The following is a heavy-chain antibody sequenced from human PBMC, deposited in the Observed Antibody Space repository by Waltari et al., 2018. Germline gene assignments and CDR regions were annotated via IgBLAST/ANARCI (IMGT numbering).Heavy chain of an antibody. CDR1: VATFSSYV. V-gene: IGHV1-69*14. D-gene: IGHD1-26*01. CDR3: ARGGAPQYRYFDL. CDR2: IIPIFGTA. Sequence: QVQLVQSGAEVKKPGSSVKVSCKASVATFSSYVITWVRQAPGQGLEWMGRIIPIFGTANYAQKFQGRVTITADKSTSTAYMELSSLRSEDTAVYYCARGGAPQYRYFDLWGRGTLVTVSS. J-gene: IGHJ2*01.